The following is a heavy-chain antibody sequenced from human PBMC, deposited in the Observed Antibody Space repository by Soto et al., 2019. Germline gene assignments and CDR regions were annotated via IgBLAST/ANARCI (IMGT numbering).Heavy chain of an antibody. D-gene: IGHD2-15*01. CDR3: ARVGDRYCSGGSCLQAWFDP. V-gene: IGHV3-11*06. CDR2: ISSSSSYT. J-gene: IGHJ5*02. CDR1: GFTFSDYY. Sequence: GGSLRLSCAASGFTFSDYYMSWIRQAPGKGLEWVSYISSSSSYTNYADSVNGRFTISRDNAKNSLYLQMNSLRAEDTAVYYCARVGDRYCSGGSCLQAWFDPWAREPWSPSPQ.